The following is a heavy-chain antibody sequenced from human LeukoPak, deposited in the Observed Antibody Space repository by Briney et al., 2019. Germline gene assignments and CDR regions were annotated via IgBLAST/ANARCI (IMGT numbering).Heavy chain of an antibody. CDR1: GGSISSSSYY. D-gene: IGHD3-10*01. V-gene: IGHV4-39*07. CDR3: ARVIGRGVIHYYYYMDV. CDR2: IYYSGRT. J-gene: IGHJ6*03. Sequence: KPSETLSLTCTVSGGSISSSSYYWGWIRQPPGKGLEWIGSIYYSGRTYYNPSLKSRVTISVDTSKNQFSLKLSSVTAADTAVYYCARVIGRGVIHYYYYMDVWGKGTTVTVSS.